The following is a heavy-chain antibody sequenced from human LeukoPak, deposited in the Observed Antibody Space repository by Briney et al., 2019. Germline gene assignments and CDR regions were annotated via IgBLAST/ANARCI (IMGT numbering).Heavy chain of an antibody. CDR3: ARETPDSSGWD. CDR2: ISGSGVTT. J-gene: IGHJ4*02. V-gene: IGHV3-23*01. Sequence: GGSLRLSCAASGFTFSNYAMTWVRQAPGKGLEWVSTISGSGVTTYYADSVKGRFTISRDNAKNSLSLQMNSLRAEDTAVYYCARETPDSSGWDWGQGTLVTVSS. CDR1: GFTFSNYA. D-gene: IGHD6-19*01.